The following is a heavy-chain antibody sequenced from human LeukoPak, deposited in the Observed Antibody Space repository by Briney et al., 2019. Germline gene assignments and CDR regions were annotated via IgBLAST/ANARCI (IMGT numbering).Heavy chain of an antibody. J-gene: IGHJ4*02. D-gene: IGHD1-1*01. Sequence: GGSLRLSCTASGLPFIEYSMNWVRQVPGKGLEWISYIGIDSGNTKYADSVRGRFTISADKAKNSLYLQMNSLRVEDTAVYYCARDHNYDFDNWGQGTLVSVAS. CDR3: ARDHNYDFDN. CDR2: IGIDSGNT. CDR1: GLPFIEYS. V-gene: IGHV3-11*06.